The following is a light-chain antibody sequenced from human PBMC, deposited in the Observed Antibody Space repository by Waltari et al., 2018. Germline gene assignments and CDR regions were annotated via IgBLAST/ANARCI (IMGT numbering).Light chain of an antibody. CDR1: QNIGTS. Sequence: DIQLTQSPSTLSAYVGDRVPMPCRATQNIGTSLAWYQQKPGKAPSLLIYKASSLQGDVPSRFSGSGSGTVFTLTISSLQPDDFATYHCLQYDAFTWAFGQGTRVEIK. J-gene: IGKJ1*01. CDR2: KAS. CDR3: LQYDAFTWA. V-gene: IGKV1-5*03.